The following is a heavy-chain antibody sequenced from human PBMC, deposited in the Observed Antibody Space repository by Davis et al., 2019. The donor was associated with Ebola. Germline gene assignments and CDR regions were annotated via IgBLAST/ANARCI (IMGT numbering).Heavy chain of an antibody. V-gene: IGHV3-7*01. CDR1: GFTFSSYW. CDR2: IREGGSEK. Sequence: PGGSLRLSCAASGFTFSSYWMSWVRQAPGRGLEWVPNIREGGSEKYYVDTVKGRVTISRDNAKNSLYMQMNSLRAEDTAVYYCAREGDYGEGYFQHWGQGTLVTVSS. CDR3: AREGDYGEGYFQH. D-gene: IGHD4-17*01. J-gene: IGHJ1*01.